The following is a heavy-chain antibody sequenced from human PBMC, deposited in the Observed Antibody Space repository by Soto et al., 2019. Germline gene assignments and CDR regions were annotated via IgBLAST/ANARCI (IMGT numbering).Heavy chain of an antibody. V-gene: IGHV4-39*01. CDR2: IYYSGST. CDR1: GGSISISSYY. J-gene: IGHJ3*02. Sequence: SETLSLTCTVSGGSISISSYYWGWIRQPPGKGLEWIGSIYYSGSTYYNPSLKSRVTISVDTSKNQFSLNLNSVTAAGTAVYYCARPPTASLDAFEIWGQGTMVTVSS. CDR3: ARPPTASLDAFEI.